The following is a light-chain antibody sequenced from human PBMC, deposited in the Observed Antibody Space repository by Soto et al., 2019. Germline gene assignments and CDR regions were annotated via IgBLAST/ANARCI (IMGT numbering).Light chain of an antibody. V-gene: IGKV4-1*01. CDR3: QQYYDTPIT. Sequence: DIVMTQSPDSLAVSLGERATINCRSSQTLLSTSNNKNYLAWYHQKTGQXPKLLIYWASTRDSGVPDRFSGSGSGTDFTLTISSLQAEDGEVYAGQQYYDTPITFGQGTRLEIK. CDR1: QTLLSTSNNKNY. CDR2: WAS. J-gene: IGKJ5*01.